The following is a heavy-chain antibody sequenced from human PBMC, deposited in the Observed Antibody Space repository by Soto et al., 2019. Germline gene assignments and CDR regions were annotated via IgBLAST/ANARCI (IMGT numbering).Heavy chain of an antibody. D-gene: IGHD2-21*02. CDR3: ARSPILYCGGDCYAFDI. CDR2: ISGSGGST. V-gene: IGHV3-23*01. Sequence: GGSLRLSCAASGFTFSSYAMSWVRQAPGKGLEWVSAISGSGGSTYYADSVKGRFTISRDNAKNSLYLQMNSLRAEDTAVYYCARSPILYCGGDCYAFDIWGQGTMVTVSS. CDR1: GFTFSSYA. J-gene: IGHJ3*02.